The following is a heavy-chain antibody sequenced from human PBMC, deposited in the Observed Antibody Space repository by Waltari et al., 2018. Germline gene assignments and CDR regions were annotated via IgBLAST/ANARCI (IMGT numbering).Heavy chain of an antibody. CDR2: INHSGST. V-gene: IGHV4-34*01. Sequence: QVQLQQWGAGLLKPSETLSLTCAVYGGSLSGYYWSWIRQPPGKGLEWIGEINHSGSTNYNPSLKSRVTISVDTSKNQFALKLSSVTAADTAVYYCARGGIYCSGGSCYSYYYYGMDVWGQGTTVTVSS. D-gene: IGHD2-15*01. J-gene: IGHJ6*02. CDR3: ARGGIYCSGGSCYSYYYYGMDV. CDR1: GGSLSGYY.